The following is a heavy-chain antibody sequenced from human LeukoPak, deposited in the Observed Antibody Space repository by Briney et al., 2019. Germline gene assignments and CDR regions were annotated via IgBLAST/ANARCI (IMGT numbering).Heavy chain of an antibody. Sequence: PGGSLRLSCAASGFTFSSYAMHWVRQAPGKGLEWVAVISYDGSNKYYADSVKGRFTISRDNSKNTLYLQMNSLRAEDTAVYYCASDLFGDDNWFDSWGQGTLVTVSS. CDR3: ASDLFGDDNWFDS. CDR2: ISYDGSNK. V-gene: IGHV3-30*04. D-gene: IGHD3-10*02. J-gene: IGHJ5*01. CDR1: GFTFSSYA.